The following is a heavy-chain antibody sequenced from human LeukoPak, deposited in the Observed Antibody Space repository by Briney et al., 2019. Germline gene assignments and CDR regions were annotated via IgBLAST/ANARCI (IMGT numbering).Heavy chain of an antibody. CDR1: GIIFSNYA. D-gene: IGHD1-26*01. Sequence: GGSLRLSCAASGIIFSNYAMHWVRQGPGKRLECISTISSDGGSTYYANSVKGRFTISRDNSKNTLYLQMGSLRAEDMAVYYCARGRQGAKTRYFDLWGRGTRVTVSS. CDR3: ARGRQGAKTRYFDL. V-gene: IGHV3-64*01. J-gene: IGHJ2*01. CDR2: ISSDGGST.